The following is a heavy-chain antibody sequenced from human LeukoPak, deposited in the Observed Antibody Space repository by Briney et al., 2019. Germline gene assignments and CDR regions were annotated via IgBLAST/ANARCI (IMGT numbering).Heavy chain of an antibody. V-gene: IGHV3-33*01. CDR3: AGGYCSNTTCFDY. CDR1: GLAFSTYG. Sequence: GGSLRLSCEASGLAFSTYGMHWVRQAPGKGLEWVAVIWYDGSKKHYADSVKGRFTISRDNSKNTLYLQMNTLRAEDTAMYYCAGGYCSNTTCFDYWAREPWSSSRQ. CDR2: IWYDGSKK. J-gene: IGHJ4*02. D-gene: IGHD2-2*03.